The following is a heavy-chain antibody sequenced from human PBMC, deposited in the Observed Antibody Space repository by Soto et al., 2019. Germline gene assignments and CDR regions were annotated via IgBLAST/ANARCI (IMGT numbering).Heavy chain of an antibody. D-gene: IGHD3-9*01. V-gene: IGHV1-2*04. CDR2: INPNSGGT. CDR1: GYTFTGYY. J-gene: IGHJ6*02. CDR3: ARAHHYYDILTGYYSSGYYYGMDV. Sequence: ASVKVSCKASGYTFTGYYMHWVRQAPGQGLEWMGWINPNSGGTNYAQKFQGWVTMTRDTSISTAYMELSRLRSDDTAVYYCARAHHYYDILTGYYSSGYYYGMDVWGQGTTVTVSS.